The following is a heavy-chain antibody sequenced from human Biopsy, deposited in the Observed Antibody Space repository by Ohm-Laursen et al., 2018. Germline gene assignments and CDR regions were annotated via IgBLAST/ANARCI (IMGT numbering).Heavy chain of an antibody. V-gene: IGHV4-59*01. CDR2: INYRGNT. J-gene: IGHJ6*02. D-gene: IGHD2-2*01. Sequence: GTLSLTCTVSGASIEEYYWTWIRQAPGKTLEWIASINYRGNTNYNPSHKSRVTMSAHTSTNQFSLKLTSVTAADTAVYYCARDKITYCTSTSCDYFGMDVWGQGTTVTVSS. CDR1: GASIEEYY. CDR3: ARDKITYCTSTSCDYFGMDV.